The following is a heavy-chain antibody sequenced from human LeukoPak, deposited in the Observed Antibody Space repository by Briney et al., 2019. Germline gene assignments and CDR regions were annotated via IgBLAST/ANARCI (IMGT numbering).Heavy chain of an antibody. V-gene: IGHV1-2*02. J-gene: IGHJ3*02. CDR1: GYTFTGYY. CDR3: AREGGSYYLDAFDI. D-gene: IGHD1-26*01. CDR2: INPNSGGT. Sequence: PSASVKVSCKASGYTFTGYYMHWVRQAPGQGLEWMGWINPNSGGTNYAQKFQGRVTMARDTSISTAYMELSRLRSDDTAVYYCAREGGSYYLDAFDIWGQGTMVTVSS.